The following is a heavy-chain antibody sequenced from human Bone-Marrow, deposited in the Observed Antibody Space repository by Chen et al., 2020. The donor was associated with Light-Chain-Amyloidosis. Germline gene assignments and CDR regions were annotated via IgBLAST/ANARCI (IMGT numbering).Heavy chain of an antibody. CDR3: AREYSSSWYGWFDP. J-gene: IGHJ5*02. V-gene: IGHV3-7*01. CDR2: IKEDGSEK. CDR1: GFTFSSYW. D-gene: IGHD6-13*01. Sequence: VQLVESGGGLVQPGGSLRLSWAASGFTFSSYWMTWVRQAPGKGLEWGANIKEDGSEKYYADSVQGRFTISRDNAKNSLYLQMNSLRAEDTAVYYCAREYSSSWYGWFDPWGQGTLVTVSS.